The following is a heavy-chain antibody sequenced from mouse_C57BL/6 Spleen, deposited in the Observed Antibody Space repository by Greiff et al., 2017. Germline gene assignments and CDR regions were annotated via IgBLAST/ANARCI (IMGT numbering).Heavy chain of an antibody. Sequence: QVQLQQSGPELVKPGASVKISCKASGYAFSSSWMNWVKQRPGKGLEWIGRIYPGDGDTNYNGKFKGKATLTADKSSSTAYMQRSSLTSEDSAVYFCAGDGSAYWGQGTLVTVSA. V-gene: IGHV1-82*01. J-gene: IGHJ3*01. CDR1: GYAFSSSW. CDR2: IYPGDGDT. D-gene: IGHD2-3*01. CDR3: AGDGSAY.